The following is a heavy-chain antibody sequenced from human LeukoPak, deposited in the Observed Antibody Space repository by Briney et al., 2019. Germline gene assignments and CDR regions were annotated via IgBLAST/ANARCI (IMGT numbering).Heavy chain of an antibody. CDR2: INPNSGGT. Sequence: ASVKVSCKASGYTFTGYYMHWVRQAPGQGLEWMGWINPNSGGTNYAQKFQGGVTMTRDTSISTAYMELSRLRSDDTAVYYCARVPLGGFGELFPDWGQGTLVTVSS. CDR1: GYTFTGYY. CDR3: ARVPLGGFGELFPD. V-gene: IGHV1-2*02. D-gene: IGHD3-10*01. J-gene: IGHJ4*02.